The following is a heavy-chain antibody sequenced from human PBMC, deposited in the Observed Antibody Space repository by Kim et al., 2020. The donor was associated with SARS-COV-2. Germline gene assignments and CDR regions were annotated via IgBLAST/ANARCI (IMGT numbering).Heavy chain of an antibody. CDR1: GFTFSSYW. D-gene: IGHD3-10*01. J-gene: IGHJ3*02. Sequence: GGSLRLSCAASGFTFSSYWMSWVRQAPGKGLEWVANIKQDGSEKYYVDSVKGRFTISRDNAKNSLYLQMNSLRAEDTAVYYCARDQVLLWFGELSPFDPGAFDIWGQGTMVTVSS. CDR2: IKQDGSEK. V-gene: IGHV3-7*05. CDR3: ARDQVLLWFGELSPFDPGAFDI.